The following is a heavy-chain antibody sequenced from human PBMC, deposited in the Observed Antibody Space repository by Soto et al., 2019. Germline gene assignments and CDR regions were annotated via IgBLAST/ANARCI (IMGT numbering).Heavy chain of an antibody. J-gene: IGHJ5*02. Sequence: PGESLKISCKGSGYSFTSYWIGWVRQMPGKGLEWMGIIYPGDSDTRYSPSFQGQVTISADKSISTAYLQWSSLKASDTAMYYCARLDDFWSGYSWFDPWGQGTLVTVSS. D-gene: IGHD3-3*01. CDR3: ARLDDFWSGYSWFDP. CDR1: GYSFTSYW. CDR2: IYPGDSDT. V-gene: IGHV5-51*01.